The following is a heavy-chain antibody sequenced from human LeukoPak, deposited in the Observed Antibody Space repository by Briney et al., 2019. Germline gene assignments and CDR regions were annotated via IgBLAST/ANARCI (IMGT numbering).Heavy chain of an antibody. V-gene: IGHV3-13*01. CDR3: ARDRRGIAAAGTHFDY. CDR2: IGSAGDT. CDR1: GFTFSPYD. J-gene: IGHJ4*02. Sequence: GGSLRLSCAASGFTFSPYDMHWVRQPTGKGLEWVSAIGSAGDTYYPGSVKGRFTISRDNSKNTLYLQMNSLRAEDTAVYYCARDRRGIAAAGTHFDYWGQGTLVTVSS. D-gene: IGHD6-13*01.